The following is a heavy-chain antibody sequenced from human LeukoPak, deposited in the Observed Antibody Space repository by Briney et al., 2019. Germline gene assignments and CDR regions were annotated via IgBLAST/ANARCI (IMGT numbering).Heavy chain of an antibody. CDR3: ARDADDFWSGYAYYYYYMDV. CDR1: GFTFSSYS. J-gene: IGHJ6*03. CDR2: ISSSSSYI. V-gene: IGHV3-21*01. Sequence: GGSLRLSCAASGFTFSSYSMNWVRQAPGKGLEWVSSISSSSSYIYYADSVKGRFTISRDNAKNSLYLQMNSLRAEDTAVYYCARDADDFWSGYAYYYYYMDVWGKGTTVTVSS. D-gene: IGHD3-3*01.